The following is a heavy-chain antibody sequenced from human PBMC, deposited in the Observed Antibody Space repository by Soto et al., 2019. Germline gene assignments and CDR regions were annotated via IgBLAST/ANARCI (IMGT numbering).Heavy chain of an antibody. V-gene: IGHV3-48*03. J-gene: IGHJ4*02. Sequence: PGGSLRLSCAASGFTFSSYEMTWVRQAPGKGLEWVSYISSSGSTIYCADSVKGRFTISRDNAKNSLYLQMNSLRAEDTAVYYCARGTYDYVWGSYRPHDYWGQGTLVTVSS. CDR3: ARGTYDYVWGSYRPHDY. CDR1: GFTFSSYE. D-gene: IGHD3-16*02. CDR2: ISSSGSTI.